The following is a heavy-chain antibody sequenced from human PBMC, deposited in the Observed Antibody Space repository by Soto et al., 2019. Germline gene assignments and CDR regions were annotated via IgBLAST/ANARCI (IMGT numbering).Heavy chain of an antibody. CDR3: ARDRPQERNLDAFEI. J-gene: IGHJ3*02. Sequence: ASVKVSCKASGYNLINYGISWVRQAPGQGLEWMGWNSASNGNTNYAQKVQGRVTMTTDTSTNTAYMELRSLRSDDTAIYYCARDRPQERNLDAFEIWGQGTLVTVSS. CDR2: NSASNGNT. V-gene: IGHV1-18*01. CDR1: GYNLINYG.